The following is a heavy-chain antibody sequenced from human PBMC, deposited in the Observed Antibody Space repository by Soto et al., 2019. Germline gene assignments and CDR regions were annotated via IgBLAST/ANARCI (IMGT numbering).Heavy chain of an antibody. CDR2: IYYSGST. V-gene: IGHV4-59*08. CDR1: GGSISSYY. CDR3: ASSIVVVPAATQRAFDI. J-gene: IGHJ3*02. Sequence: QVQLQESGPGLVKPSETLSLTCTVSGGSISSYYWSWIRQPPGKGLEWIGYIYYSGSTNYNPSLKSRVTISVDTSKNQFSLKLSSVTAADTAVYYCASSIVVVPAATQRAFDIWGQGTMVTVSS. D-gene: IGHD2-2*01.